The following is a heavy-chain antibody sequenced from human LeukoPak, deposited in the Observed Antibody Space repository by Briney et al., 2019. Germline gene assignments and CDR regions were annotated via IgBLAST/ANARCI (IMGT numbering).Heavy chain of an antibody. CDR2: ISVRGGST. D-gene: IGHD3-10*01. J-gene: IGHJ2*01. CDR3: ARDRRYGSGNYFHYWYFDL. V-gene: IGHV3-23*01. CDR1: GFTFNSYA. Sequence: GGSLRLSCAASGFTFNSYALSWVRQAPGRGLEWVSGISVRGGSTYYADSVKGRFTISRDNAKNSLYLQMNSLRVEDTAVYYCARDRRYGSGNYFHYWYFDLWGRGTQVTVSS.